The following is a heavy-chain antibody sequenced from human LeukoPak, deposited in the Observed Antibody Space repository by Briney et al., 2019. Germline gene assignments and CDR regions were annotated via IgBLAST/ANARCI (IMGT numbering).Heavy chain of an antibody. V-gene: IGHV3-30*03. D-gene: IGHD2-2*01. CDR3: AREAVVVPAAPLDY. CDR2: ISYDGSNK. Sequence: GGSLRLSCAASGFTFSSYGMHWVRQAPGKGLEWVAVISYDGSNKYYADSVKGRFTISRDNSKNTLYLQMNSLRAEDTAVYYCAREAVVVPAAPLDYWGQGTLVTVSS. J-gene: IGHJ4*02. CDR1: GFTFSSYG.